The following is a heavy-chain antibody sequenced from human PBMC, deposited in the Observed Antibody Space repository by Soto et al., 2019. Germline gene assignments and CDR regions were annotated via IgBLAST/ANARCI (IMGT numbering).Heavy chain of an antibody. D-gene: IGHD3-16*02. CDR3: TIVSQSFIEYFLH. CDR1: GFIFSSFE. J-gene: IGHJ1*01. CDR2: ISGSRYTSDGGPTI. V-gene: IGHV3-64*04. Sequence: VQLVESGGGSVQPGGSLRLSCAASGFIFSSFEMNWVRQAPGKGLEWVSYISGSRYTSDGGPTIHYADSVKGRFTISRNNAKNSLYLQMNSLRVEDTAVYYCTIVSQSFIEYFLHWGQGTLVRVSS.